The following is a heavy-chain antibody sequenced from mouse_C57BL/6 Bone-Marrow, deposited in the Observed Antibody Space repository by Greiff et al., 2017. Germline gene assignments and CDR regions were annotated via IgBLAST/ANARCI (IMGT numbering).Heavy chain of an antibody. J-gene: IGHJ1*03. V-gene: IGHV1-54*01. CDR1: GYAFTNYL. Sequence: VQLQESGAELVRPGTSVKVSCKASGYAFTNYLIEWVKQRPGQGLEWIGVINPGSGGTNYNEKFKGKATLTADKSSSTAYMQLSSLTSEDSAVYFCARSDMRYWYFDVWGTGTTVTGSS. CDR2: INPGSGGT. CDR3: ARSDMRYWYFDV.